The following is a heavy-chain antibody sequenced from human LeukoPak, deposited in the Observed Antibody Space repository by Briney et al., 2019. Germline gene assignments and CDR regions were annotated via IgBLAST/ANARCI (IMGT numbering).Heavy chain of an antibody. CDR3: ARDTNGMDV. CDR2: IFSGGGT. V-gene: IGHV3-66*01. CDR1: GFTVSDSY. D-gene: IGHD1-1*01. J-gene: IGHJ6*02. Sequence: GGSLRLSCAASGFTVSDSYMSWVRQAPGKGLEFVSIIFSGGGTYYADAVKGRFTISRDNSKNTLYLQMNSLRAEDTALYYCARDTNGMDVWGQGTTVTVSS.